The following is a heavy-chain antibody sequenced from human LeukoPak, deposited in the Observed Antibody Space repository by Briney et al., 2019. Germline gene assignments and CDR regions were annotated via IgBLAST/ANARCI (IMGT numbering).Heavy chain of an antibody. CDR2: ISGSGGST. CDR1: GFTFSSYA. CDR3: AKSIHDFWSGYYRARYYYYGMDV. D-gene: IGHD3-3*01. V-gene: IGHV3-23*01. J-gene: IGHJ6*02. Sequence: PGGSLRLSCAASGFTFSSYAMSWVRQAPGKGLEWVSAISGSGGSTYYADSVKGRFTISRDNSNNTLYLQMNSLRAEDTAVHYCAKSIHDFWSGYYRARYYYYGMDVWGQGTTVTVSS.